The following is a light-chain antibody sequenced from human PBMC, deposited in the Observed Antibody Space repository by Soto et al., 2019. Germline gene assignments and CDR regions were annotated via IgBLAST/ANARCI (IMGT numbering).Light chain of an antibody. J-gene: IGKJ4*01. CDR3: LQQSSYPPLT. Sequence: DIQVTQSPSALSASVEDRVTITCRASQGMRNDLGWYQQKPGKAPKRLIYAASSLQSGVPSRFSGSGSGTAFTLTVSSLQPEDFATYYCLQQSSYPPLTFGGGTKVEIK. CDR2: AAS. V-gene: IGKV1-17*01. CDR1: QGMRND.